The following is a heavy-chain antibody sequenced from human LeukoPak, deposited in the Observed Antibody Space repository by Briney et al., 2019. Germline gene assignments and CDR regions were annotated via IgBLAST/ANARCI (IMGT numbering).Heavy chain of an antibody. D-gene: IGHD6-13*01. CDR1: GYTFTGYY. Sequence: ASVKVSRKASGYTFTGYYMHWVRQAPGQGLEWMGWINPNSGGTNYAQKFQGRVTMTRDTSISTAYMELSRLRSDDTAVYYCARAPGAAAGTSRDYYYGMDVWGQGTTVTVSS. V-gene: IGHV1-2*02. CDR3: ARAPGAAAGTSRDYYYGMDV. CDR2: INPNSGGT. J-gene: IGHJ6*02.